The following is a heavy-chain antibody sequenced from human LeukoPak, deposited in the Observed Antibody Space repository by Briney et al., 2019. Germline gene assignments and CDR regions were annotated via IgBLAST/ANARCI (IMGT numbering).Heavy chain of an antibody. CDR3: ARVGSDVLRFLEWPIDAFDI. CDR2: INHSGST. V-gene: IGHV4-34*01. J-gene: IGHJ3*02. CDR1: GGSFSGYY. D-gene: IGHD3-3*01. Sequence: SETLSLTCAVYGGSFSGYYWSWIRQPPGKGLEWIGEINHSGSTNYNPSLKSRVTISVDTSKNQLSLKLSSVTAADTAVYYCARVGSDVLRFLEWPIDAFDIWGQGTMVTVSS.